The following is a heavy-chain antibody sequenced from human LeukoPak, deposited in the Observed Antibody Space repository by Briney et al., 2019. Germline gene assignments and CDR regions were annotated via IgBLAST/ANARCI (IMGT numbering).Heavy chain of an antibody. V-gene: IGHV3-21*01. CDR2: ISSSSSYI. D-gene: IGHD2-2*01. Sequence: GGPLRLSCAASGFTFSSYSMNWVRQAPGKGLEWVSSISSSSSYIYYADSVKGRFTISRDNAKNSLYLQMNSLRAEDTAVYYCARARDCTSTSCYDYYYYYGMDVWGKGTTVTVSS. CDR3: ARARDCTSTSCYDYYYYYGMDV. J-gene: IGHJ6*04. CDR1: GFTFSSYS.